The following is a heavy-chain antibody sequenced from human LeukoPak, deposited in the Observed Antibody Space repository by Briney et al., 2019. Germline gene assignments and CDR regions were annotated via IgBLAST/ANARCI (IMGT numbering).Heavy chain of an antibody. CDR2: IIHSGST. J-gene: IGHJ4*02. D-gene: IGHD3-16*01. V-gene: IGHV4-34*01. CDR3: ARGPDYYDYVWGRNRNPFDY. Sequence: SETLSLTCAVYGGSFSGYYWNWIRQPPGKGLEWIGEIIHSGSTNYNPSLKSRVTISVDTSKNQFSLKLSSVTAADTAVYYCARGPDYYDYVWGRNRNPFDYWGQGTLVTASS. CDR1: GGSFSGYY.